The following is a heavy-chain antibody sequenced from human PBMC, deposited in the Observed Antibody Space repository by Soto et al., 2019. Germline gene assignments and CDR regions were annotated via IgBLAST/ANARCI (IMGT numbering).Heavy chain of an antibody. D-gene: IGHD2-21*02. Sequence: ASVKVSCKASGFTFTSSAVQWVRQARGQRLEWIGWIVVGSGSTSYAQKFQGRVTMTRDTSTSTVYMELSSLRSEDTAVYYCARAIGVTSYYYYGMDVWGQGTTVTVSS. V-gene: IGHV1-58*01. CDR1: GFTFTSSA. J-gene: IGHJ6*02. CDR2: IVVGSGST. CDR3: ARAIGVTSYYYYGMDV.